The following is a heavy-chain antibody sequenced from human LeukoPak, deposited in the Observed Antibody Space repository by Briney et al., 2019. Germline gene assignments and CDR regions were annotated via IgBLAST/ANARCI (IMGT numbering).Heavy chain of an antibody. CDR3: ARHGHSSSLSWFDP. V-gene: IGHV5-51*01. D-gene: IGHD6-13*01. Sequence: GESLKTSCKGSGYSFTSYWIGCVRQMPGKGLEWMGIIYPGDSDTRSSPSFQGQVTISADKSLSTAYLQWSSLKASDTAMYYCARHGHSSSLSWFDPWGQGTLVTVSS. CDR1: GYSFTSYW. J-gene: IGHJ5*02. CDR2: IYPGDSDT.